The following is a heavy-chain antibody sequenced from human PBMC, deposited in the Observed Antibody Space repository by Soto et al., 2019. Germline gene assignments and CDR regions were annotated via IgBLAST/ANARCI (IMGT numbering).Heavy chain of an antibody. CDR2: ITGSGGST. CDR3: ARQHASGSYCYDY. D-gene: IGHD3-10*01. Sequence: PGGSLRLSCAASGLTFSDYAMTWVRQPPGMGLEWVSSITGSGGSTYYADSVKGRFIISRDNSKNTLYLQWTSLKASDTAIYYCARQHASGSYCYDYWGQGTLVTVSS. CDR1: GLTFSDYA. V-gene: IGHV3-23*01. J-gene: IGHJ4*02.